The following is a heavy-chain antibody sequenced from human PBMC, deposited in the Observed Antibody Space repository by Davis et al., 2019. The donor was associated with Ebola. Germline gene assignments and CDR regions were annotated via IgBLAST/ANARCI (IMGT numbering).Heavy chain of an antibody. Sequence: PLETLSLTCTVSGGSVSSGTYYWSWIRQPPGKGLEWIGYIYYSGSTNYNPSLKSRVTISLDTSKNHFSLKLSSVTAADTAVYYCARGSHYYYMDVWGKGTTVTVSS. V-gene: IGHV4-61*03. J-gene: IGHJ6*03. CDR2: IYYSGST. CDR3: ARGSHYYYMDV. CDR1: GGSVSSGTYY.